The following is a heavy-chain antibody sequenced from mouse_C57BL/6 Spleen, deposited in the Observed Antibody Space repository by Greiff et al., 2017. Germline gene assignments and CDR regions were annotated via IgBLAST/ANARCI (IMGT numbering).Heavy chain of an antibody. J-gene: IGHJ2*01. CDR3: ARAKLGPFDY. V-gene: IGHV1-22*01. CDR1: GYTFTDYN. Sequence: EVQLQQSGPELVKPGASVKMSCKASGYTFTDYNMHWVKQSHGKSLEWIGYINPNNGGTSYNQKFKGKATLTVNKSSSTTYMELRSLTSEDSAVYYCARAKLGPFDYWGQGTTLTVSS. D-gene: IGHD4-1*01. CDR2: INPNNGGT.